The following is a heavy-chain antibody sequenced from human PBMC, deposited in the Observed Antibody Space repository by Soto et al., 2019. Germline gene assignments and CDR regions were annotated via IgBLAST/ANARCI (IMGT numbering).Heavy chain of an antibody. V-gene: IGHV3-53*04. CDR3: ARGGNTNYY. Sequence: EVQLEESGGGLVQPGGSLRLSCVVSGFTVSRNYMRWVRQAPGKGLEWVSVIYSGGSTYYADSVKVRFTISRHNSKNTLYLQMNSLRAEDTAVYYCARGGNTNYYWGQGTLVTVSS. CDR2: IYSGGST. CDR1: GFTVSRNY. J-gene: IGHJ4*02. D-gene: IGHD1-1*01.